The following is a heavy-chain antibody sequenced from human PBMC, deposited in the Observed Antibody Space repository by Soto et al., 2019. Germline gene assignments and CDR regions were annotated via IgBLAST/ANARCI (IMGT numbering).Heavy chain of an antibody. V-gene: IGHV3-48*02. J-gene: IGHJ6*02. CDR3: ARDGNRGYDMDV. D-gene: IGHD1-1*01. CDR1: GFDFSKYN. CDR2: ISNTSRTK. Sequence: EVQVVESGGGLIQPGGSLRLSCAGSGFDFSKYNMDWVRQAPGKGLEWISYISNTSRTKFYADSVKFRFTISSDNARNSLFLEMNSLRDEDTAVYYCARDGNRGYDMDVWGQGTTVTVSS.